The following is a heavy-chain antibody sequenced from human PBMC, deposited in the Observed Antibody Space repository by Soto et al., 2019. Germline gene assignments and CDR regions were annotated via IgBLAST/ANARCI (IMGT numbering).Heavy chain of an antibody. D-gene: IGHD2-2*01. CDR2: ISSSSSYI. CDR3: ARDRHCSSTSCYRSPNYYYYGMDV. Sequence: GGSLRLSCAASGFTFSSYSMNWVRQAPGKGLEWVSSISSSSSYIYYADSVKGRFTISRDNAKNSLYLQMNSLRAEDTAVYYCARDRHCSSTSCYRSPNYYYYGMDVWGQGTTVTVSS. V-gene: IGHV3-21*01. CDR1: GFTFSSYS. J-gene: IGHJ6*02.